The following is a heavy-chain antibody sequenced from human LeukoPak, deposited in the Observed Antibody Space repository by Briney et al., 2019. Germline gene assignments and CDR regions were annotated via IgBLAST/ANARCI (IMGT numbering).Heavy chain of an antibody. Sequence: ASVKVSCKASGYTFTGYYMHWVRQAPGQGLEWMGWINPNSGGTNYAQKFQGRVTMTRDTSISTAYMELSRLRSDDTAVYYCARGDANLLRFLEWSSFDYWGQGTLVTVSS. V-gene: IGHV1-2*02. J-gene: IGHJ4*02. CDR2: INPNSGGT. D-gene: IGHD3-3*01. CDR3: ARGDANLLRFLEWSSFDY. CDR1: GYTFTGYY.